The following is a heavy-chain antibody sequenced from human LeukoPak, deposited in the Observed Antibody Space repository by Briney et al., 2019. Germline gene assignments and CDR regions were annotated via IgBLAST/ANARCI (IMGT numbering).Heavy chain of an antibody. CDR2: ISGSGGST. V-gene: IGHV3-23*01. J-gene: IGHJ4*02. CDR1: GFTFSSYA. D-gene: IGHD3-22*01. Sequence: HPGGSLRLSCAASGFTFSSYAMSWVRQAPGKGLEWVSAISGSGGSTYYADSEKGRFTISRDNSKNTLYLQMNSLRAEDTAVYYCAKDIHYYDSSGYYYVPYYFDYWGQGTLVTVSS. CDR3: AKDIHYYDSSGYYYVPYYFDY.